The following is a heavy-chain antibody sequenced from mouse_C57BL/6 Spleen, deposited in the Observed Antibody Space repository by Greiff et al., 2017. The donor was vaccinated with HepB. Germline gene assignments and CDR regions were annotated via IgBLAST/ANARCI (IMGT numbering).Heavy chain of an antibody. Sequence: QVQLQQSGPELVKPGASVKLSCKASGYTFTSYDINWVKQRPGQGLEWIGWIYPRDGSTKYNEKFKGKATLTVDTSSSTAYMELHSLTSEDSAVYFCARSDYGSSVYAMDYWGQGTSVTVSS. CDR1: GYTFTSYD. V-gene: IGHV1-85*01. J-gene: IGHJ4*01. CDR2: IYPRDGST. CDR3: ARSDYGSSVYAMDY. D-gene: IGHD1-1*01.